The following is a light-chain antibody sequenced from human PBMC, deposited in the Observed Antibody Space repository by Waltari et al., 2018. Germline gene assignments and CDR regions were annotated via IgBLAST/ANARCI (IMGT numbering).Light chain of an antibody. CDR3: QRYNSYPIT. CDR1: QSIGSW. V-gene: IGKV1-5*03. CDR2: EAT. J-gene: IGKJ3*01. Sequence: DIPMTQSPSTLSASVGDRVTITGRASQSIGSWLAWYQQKPGKAPKLLIYEATSLESGVPSRFSASGSGTEFTLTISSLQPDDFATYYCQRYNSYPITFGPGTKVDI.